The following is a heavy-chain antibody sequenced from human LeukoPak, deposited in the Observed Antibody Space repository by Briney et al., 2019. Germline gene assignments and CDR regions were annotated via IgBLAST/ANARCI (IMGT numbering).Heavy chain of an antibody. CDR1: GYTFTDHH. CDR2: VDPKSGGT. V-gene: IGHV1-2*02. D-gene: IGHD1-14*01. CDR3: ATETWYFAS. J-gene: IGHJ4*02. Sequence: ASVKVSCKTSGYTFTDHHMHWVRQAPGQGLEWMGRVDPKSGGTIYAQNFQGRVAMTSDTSTSTASMEVSSLKSGDTAVYYCATETWYFASWGQGTLVTVSS.